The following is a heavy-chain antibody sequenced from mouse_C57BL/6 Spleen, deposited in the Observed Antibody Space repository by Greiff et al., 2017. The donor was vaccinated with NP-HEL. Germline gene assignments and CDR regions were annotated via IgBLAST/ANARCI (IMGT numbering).Heavy chain of an antibody. D-gene: IGHD2-3*01. V-gene: IGHV5-12*01. Sequence: EVKLVESGGGLVQPGGSLKLSCAASGFTFSDYYMYWVRQTPEKRLEWVAYISNGGGSTYYPDTVKGRFTISRDNAKNTLYLQMSRLKSEDTAMYYCARQRDGYPFDYWGQGTTLTVSS. CDR1: GFTFSDYY. J-gene: IGHJ2*01. CDR3: ARQRDGYPFDY. CDR2: ISNGGGST.